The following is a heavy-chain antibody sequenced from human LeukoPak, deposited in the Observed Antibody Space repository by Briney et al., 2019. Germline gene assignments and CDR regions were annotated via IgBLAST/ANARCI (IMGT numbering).Heavy chain of an antibody. V-gene: IGHV3-30*04. Sequence: PGGSLRLSCAASGFTFASYAMHWVRQPPGKGLEWVTLLAYDGTNKQYADSVKGRFTTSRDNSQNTVDLQMDSLRAEDTAVYYCARGGPLGDTNRFDFWGQGILVTVSS. CDR1: GFTFASYA. J-gene: IGHJ4*02. CDR2: LAYDGTNK. D-gene: IGHD1-14*01. CDR3: ARGGPLGDTNRFDF.